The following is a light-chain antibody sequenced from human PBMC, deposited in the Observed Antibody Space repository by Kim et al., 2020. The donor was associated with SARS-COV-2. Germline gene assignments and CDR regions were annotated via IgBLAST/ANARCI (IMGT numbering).Light chain of an antibody. V-gene: IGKV3D-15*01. CDR2: GTS. J-gene: IGKJ4*01. CDR1: QSVGSY. CDR3: QQYDKWPPT. Sequence: PGERATLSCRARQSVGSYLAWYQQRPGQPPRLLFYGTSTRATGIPARFGASGSGTEFTLTISSLQSEDSAVYYCQQYDKWPPTFGGGTKVDIK.